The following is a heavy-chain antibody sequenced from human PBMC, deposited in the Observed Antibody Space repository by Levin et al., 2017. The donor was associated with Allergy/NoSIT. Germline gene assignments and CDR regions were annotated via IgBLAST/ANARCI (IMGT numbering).Heavy chain of an antibody. CDR1: GFTFNDYS. D-gene: IGHD3-9*01. V-gene: IGHV3-48*01. CDR3: ARDYIFAFDI. CDR2: IGSSGGPI. J-gene: IGHJ3*02. Sequence: GESLKISCAASGFTFNDYSMNWVRQAPGKGLEWISYIGSSGGPINYADSVKGRFTISRDNARNSLFLQLNSLRAEDTAVYYCARDYIFAFDIWGQGTTVTVS.